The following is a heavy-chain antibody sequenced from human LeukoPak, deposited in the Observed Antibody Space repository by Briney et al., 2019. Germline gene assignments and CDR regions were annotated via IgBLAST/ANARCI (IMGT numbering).Heavy chain of an antibody. D-gene: IGHD5-18*01. CDR1: GGSFSGYY. Sequence: SETPSLTCAVYGGSFSGYYWSWIRQPPGKGLEWIGEINHSGSTNYNPSLKSRVTISVDTSKNQFSLKLSSVTAADTVVYYCARGGGYSYGYYFDYWGQGTLVTVSS. CDR3: ARGGGYSYGYYFDY. J-gene: IGHJ4*02. CDR2: INHSGST. V-gene: IGHV4-34*01.